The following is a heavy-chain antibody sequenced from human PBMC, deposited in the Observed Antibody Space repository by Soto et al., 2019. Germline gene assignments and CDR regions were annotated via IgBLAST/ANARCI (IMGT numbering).Heavy chain of an antibody. J-gene: IGHJ4*02. CDR1: GFTFSSYG. CDR3: ARADPILEWLIDY. Sequence: QVQLVESGGGVVQPGRSLRLSCAASGFTFSSYGMHWVRQAPGKGLEWVAVISYDGSNKYYADSVKGRFTISRDNSKNTLYLQMNSLRAEDTAVYYCARADPILEWLIDYWGQGTLVTVSS. CDR2: ISYDGSNK. D-gene: IGHD3-3*01. V-gene: IGHV3-30*03.